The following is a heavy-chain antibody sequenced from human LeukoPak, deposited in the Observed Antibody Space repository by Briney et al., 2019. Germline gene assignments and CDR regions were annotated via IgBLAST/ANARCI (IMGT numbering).Heavy chain of an antibody. CDR1: GFTVSSKY. J-gene: IGHJ4*02. CDR2: IYSSGDA. D-gene: IGHD3-10*01. Sequence: PGGSLRLSCAASGFTVSSKYMSWGRQTPGKGLQWVALIYSSGDAYTADSVKGRFTISRDDSENTLYLQMDSLRAEDTALYYCATGYYFGSGSYGYLDYWGQGTLVTVSS. CDR3: ATGYYFGSGSYGYLDY. V-gene: IGHV3-53*01.